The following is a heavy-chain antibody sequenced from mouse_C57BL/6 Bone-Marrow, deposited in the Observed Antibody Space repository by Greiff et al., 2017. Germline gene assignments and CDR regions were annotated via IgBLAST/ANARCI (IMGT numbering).Heavy chain of an antibody. V-gene: IGHV14-4*01. CDR1: GFNIKDDY. Sequence: VQLHQSGAELVRPGASVKLSCTASGFNIKDDYMHWVKQRPEQGLEWIGWIDPENGDTEYASKFQGKATITADTSSNTAYLQLSSLTSEDTAVYYCTGSNYAWFAYWGQGTLVTVSA. CDR3: TGSNYAWFAY. J-gene: IGHJ3*01. CDR2: IDPENGDT. D-gene: IGHD2-5*01.